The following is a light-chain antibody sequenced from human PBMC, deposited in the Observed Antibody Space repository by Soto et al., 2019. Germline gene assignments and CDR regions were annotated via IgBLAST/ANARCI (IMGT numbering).Light chain of an antibody. CDR2: GDF. V-gene: IGKV3-20*01. CDR3: QQYGNSPIT. Sequence: EIVWTPSTGTLSLSTGARATLSCRASQSISSSSLAWYQQKPGQAPRLLIYGDFTRATGIPDRFSGSGSGTDFTLTISSLEPEDYGVYHCQQYGNSPITFGQGTRLEIK. J-gene: IGKJ5*01. CDR1: QSISSSS.